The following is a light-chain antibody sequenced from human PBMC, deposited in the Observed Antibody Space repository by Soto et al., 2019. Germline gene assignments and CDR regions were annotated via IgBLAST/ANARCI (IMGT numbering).Light chain of an antibody. CDR1: QSLHSSGYKY. J-gene: IGKJ5*01. CDR2: LDS. V-gene: IGKV2-28*01. CDR3: MQALQTPFT. Sequence: DIVMTQSPLSLSVTPGEPASISCRSSQSLHSSGYKYLDWYLQKPGQSPRLLIYLDSNRASGVPDRFSGSGSGTDFTLKISRVEAEDVGVYYCMQALQTPFTFGQGTRLEIK.